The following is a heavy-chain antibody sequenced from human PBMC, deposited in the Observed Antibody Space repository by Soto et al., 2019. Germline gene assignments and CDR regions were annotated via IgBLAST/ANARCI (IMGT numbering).Heavy chain of an antibody. J-gene: IGHJ4*02. CDR2: ISAYNGNT. Sequence: QVQLVQSGAEVKKPGASVKVSCKASGYTFTSYGISWVRQAPGQGLEWMGWISAYNGNTNYAQKLRGRVTMTTDTSTSTAYMELRSLRSDDTAVYYCARVDTYYDFWSGYRHFDYWGQGTLVTVSS. V-gene: IGHV1-18*01. CDR3: ARVDTYYDFWSGYRHFDY. CDR1: GYTFTSYG. D-gene: IGHD3-3*01.